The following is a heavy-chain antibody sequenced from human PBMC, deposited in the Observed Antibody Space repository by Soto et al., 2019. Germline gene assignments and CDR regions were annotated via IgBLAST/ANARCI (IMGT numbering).Heavy chain of an antibody. CDR3: ARVSVYYGYCSGGSCYPPDAFDI. J-gene: IGHJ3*02. V-gene: IGHV4-4*02. CDR2: IYHSGST. Sequence: SETMSLTCAVSGGSISSSNWWSWVRQPPGKGLEWIGEIYHSGSTNYNPSLKSRVTISVDKSKNQFSLKLSSVTAADTAVYYCARVSVYYGYCSGGSCYPPDAFDIWGQGTMVTVSS. D-gene: IGHD2-15*01. CDR1: GGSISSSNW.